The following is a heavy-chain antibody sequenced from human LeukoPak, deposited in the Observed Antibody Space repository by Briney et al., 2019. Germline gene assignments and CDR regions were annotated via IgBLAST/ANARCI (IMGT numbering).Heavy chain of an antibody. V-gene: IGHV1-69*13. CDR2: IIPIFGTA. CDR1: GNSISNYA. Sequence: ASVKVSCKASGNSISNYAVSWVRQAPGQGFEWMGGIIPIFGTADYAQKFQGRVTITADQSTSTTYMALSSLKSEDTATYYCTTRACHAGGCSSSFYYYYGLYFWGQGTTVSVSS. D-gene: IGHD3-16*01. J-gene: IGHJ6*02. CDR3: TTRACHAGGCSSSFYYYYGLYF.